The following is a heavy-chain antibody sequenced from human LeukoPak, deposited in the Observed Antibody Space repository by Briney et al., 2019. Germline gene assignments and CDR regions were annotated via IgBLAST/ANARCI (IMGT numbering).Heavy chain of an antibody. V-gene: IGHV3-7*01. CDR2: IKQDGSEK. J-gene: IGHJ4*02. D-gene: IGHD3-22*01. CDR1: GFTFSSYW. Sequence: GGSLRLSCAASGFTFSSYWMSWVRQAPGKGLEWVANIKQDGSEKYYVDSVKGRFTISRDNAKNSLYLQMNSLRAEDTAVYYCARDGSQTYYYDSSGYLDWGQRTLVTVSS. CDR3: ARDGSQTYYYDSSGYLD.